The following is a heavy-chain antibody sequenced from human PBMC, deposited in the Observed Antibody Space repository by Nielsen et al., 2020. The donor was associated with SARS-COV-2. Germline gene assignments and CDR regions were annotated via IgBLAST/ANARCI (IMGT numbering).Heavy chain of an antibody. Sequence: SETLSLTCTVSGGSISSYYWSWIRQPPGKGLEWIGYIYYSGSTNYNPSLKSRVTISVDTSKNQFSLKLSSVTAADTAVYYCAREYYDYVWGSYPDVWGQGTTVTVSS. CDR1: GGSISSYY. CDR2: IYYSGST. J-gene: IGHJ6*02. D-gene: IGHD3-16*02. V-gene: IGHV4-59*12. CDR3: AREYYDYVWGSYPDV.